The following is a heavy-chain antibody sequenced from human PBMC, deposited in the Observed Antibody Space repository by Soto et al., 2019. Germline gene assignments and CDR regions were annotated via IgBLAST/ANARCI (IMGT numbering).Heavy chain of an antibody. Sequence: GASVKVSCKASGGTFSSYAISWVRQAPGQGLEWMGWINAGNGNTKYSQKFQGRVTITSDTSAGTAYMELSSLRSEDTAVYYCARDASGAYYSHGAFDIWGQGTMVTVSS. CDR2: INAGNGNT. CDR3: ARDASGAYYSHGAFDI. CDR1: GGTFSSYA. D-gene: IGHD2-21*01. J-gene: IGHJ3*02. V-gene: IGHV1-3*01.